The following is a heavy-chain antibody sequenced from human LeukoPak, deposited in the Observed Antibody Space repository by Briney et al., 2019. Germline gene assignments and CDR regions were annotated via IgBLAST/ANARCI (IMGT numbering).Heavy chain of an antibody. V-gene: IGHV3-23*01. CDR2: LSGSGGST. CDR1: GFTFSSYA. CDR3: AKAHWERWLQRQLLPYFDY. D-gene: IGHD5-24*01. Sequence: GGSLRLSCAASGFTFSSYAMSWVRQAPGKGLEGVSALSGSGGSTYYADSVKGRFTISRDNSKNTLYLQMNSLRAEDTAVYYCAKAHWERWLQRQLLPYFDYWGQGTLVTVSS. J-gene: IGHJ4*02.